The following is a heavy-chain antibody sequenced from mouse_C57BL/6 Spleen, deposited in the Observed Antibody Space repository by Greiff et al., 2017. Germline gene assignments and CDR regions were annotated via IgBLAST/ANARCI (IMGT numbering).Heavy chain of an antibody. CDR2: IYPGSGNT. Sequence: QVQLQQSGPELVKPGASVKISCKASGYSFTSYYIHWVKQRPGQGLEWIGWIYPGSGNTKYNEKFKGKATLTADTSSSTAYMQLSSLTSEDSAVYYCARGLRGYFDVWGTGTTVTVSS. D-gene: IGHD3-1*01. CDR1: GYSFTSYY. V-gene: IGHV1-66*01. CDR3: ARGLRGYFDV. J-gene: IGHJ1*03.